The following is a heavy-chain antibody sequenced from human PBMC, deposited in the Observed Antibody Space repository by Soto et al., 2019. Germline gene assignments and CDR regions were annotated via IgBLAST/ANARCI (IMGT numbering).Heavy chain of an antibody. CDR2: ISTSSSYK. V-gene: IGHV3-21*04. CDR1: GFTFSSFG. J-gene: IGHJ4*02. Sequence: PGGSLRLSCAASGFTFSSFGMHWVRQAPGKGLEWLSFISTSSSYKNYADSVKGRFTISRDNAKNSLYLQMNSLRVEDTAVYYCARGNYGGNSFRGNFLPYWGQGILVTVSS. D-gene: IGHD2-21*02. CDR3: ARGNYGGNSFRGNFLPY.